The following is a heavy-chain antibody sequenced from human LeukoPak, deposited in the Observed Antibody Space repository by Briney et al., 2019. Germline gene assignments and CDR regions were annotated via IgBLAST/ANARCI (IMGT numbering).Heavy chain of an antibody. CDR2: IRYDGSNK. CDR3: AKAKPVRAYYYYYMDV. CDR1: GFTFSSYG. V-gene: IGHV3-30*02. D-gene: IGHD3-10*01. Sequence: PGGSLRLSCAASGFTFSSYGMHWVRQAPGKGLEWVAFIRYDGSNKYYADSVKGRFTISRDNSKNTLYLQMNSLRAEDAAVYYCAKAKPVRAYYYYYMDVWGKGTTVTISS. J-gene: IGHJ6*03.